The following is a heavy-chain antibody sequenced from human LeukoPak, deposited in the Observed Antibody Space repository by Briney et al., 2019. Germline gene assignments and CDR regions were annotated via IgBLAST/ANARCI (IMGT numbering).Heavy chain of an antibody. CDR3: ARGAYISSRRYYHGMDV. Sequence: RSQTLSLTCDISGDSVSNNNVAWNWIRQSPSRGLEWLGRTYYSSKWNNDYAVSVKSRIVINPDTSKSQFSLQLSSVTPEDTAVYYCARGAYISSRRYYHGMDVWGQGTTVTVSS. CDR1: GDSVSNNNVA. J-gene: IGHJ6*02. V-gene: IGHV6-1*01. D-gene: IGHD6-13*01. CDR2: TYYSSKWNN.